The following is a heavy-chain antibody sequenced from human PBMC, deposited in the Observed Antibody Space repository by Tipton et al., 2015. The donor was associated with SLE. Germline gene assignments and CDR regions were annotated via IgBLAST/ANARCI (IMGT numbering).Heavy chain of an antibody. V-gene: IGHV4-59*01. J-gene: IGHJ4*02. D-gene: IGHD3-22*01. CDR1: GGSISSYY. CDR2: IYYSGST. Sequence: TLSLTCTVSGGSISSYYWSWIRQPPGKGLEWIGYIYYSGSTNYNPSLKSRVTISVDTSKNQFSLKLSSVTAADTAVYYCAREALYYYDSSGYFDYWGQGTLVTVSS. CDR3: AREALYYYDSSGYFDY.